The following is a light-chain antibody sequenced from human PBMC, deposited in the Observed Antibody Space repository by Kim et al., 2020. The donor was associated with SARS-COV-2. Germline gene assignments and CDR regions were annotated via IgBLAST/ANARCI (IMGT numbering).Light chain of an antibody. Sequence: ASLGDRVTITCRASHGIGSYLAWYQQKPGKAPKLLIYTASSLQSGVPSRFSGSGSGTDFTLTISSLHPEDFATYYCQQANNFPFTFGPGTKVDIK. CDR1: HGIGSY. V-gene: IGKV1-12*02. J-gene: IGKJ3*01. CDR2: TAS. CDR3: QQANNFPFT.